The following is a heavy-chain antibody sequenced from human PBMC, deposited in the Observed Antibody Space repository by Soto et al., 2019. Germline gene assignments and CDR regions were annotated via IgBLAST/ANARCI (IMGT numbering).Heavy chain of an antibody. CDR2: TNPSGST. CDR1: GVSFSGFY. Sequence: SETLSRTCAVYGVSFSGFYWSWIRQPPGRWLEWIGETNPSGSTNYNPSLKSRVTISVDTSKNQFSLKLSSVTAADTAVYYCARALAAVQDWGQGMLVTVSS. CDR3: ARALAAVQD. J-gene: IGHJ4*02. V-gene: IGHV4-34*01. D-gene: IGHD6-13*01.